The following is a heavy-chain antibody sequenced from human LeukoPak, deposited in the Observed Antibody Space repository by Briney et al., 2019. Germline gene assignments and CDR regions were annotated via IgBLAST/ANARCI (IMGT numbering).Heavy chain of an antibody. J-gene: IGHJ5*02. D-gene: IGHD5-18*01. CDR1: GYTFTNYY. CDR2: INPSGGST. V-gene: IGHV1-46*01. CDR3: AREGSWGYSYGSNWFDP. Sequence: ASVTVSCKASGYTFTNYYMHWVRQAPGQGLEWMGIINPSGGSTSYAQKFQGRVTMTRDTSTSTVYMELSSLRSEDTAVYYCAREGSWGYSYGSNWFDPWGQGTLVTVSS.